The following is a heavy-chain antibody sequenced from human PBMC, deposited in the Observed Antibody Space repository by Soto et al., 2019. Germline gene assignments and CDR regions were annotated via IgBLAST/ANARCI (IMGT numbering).Heavy chain of an antibody. CDR3: AKEGNENYYYYGMDV. CDR2: ISGSGGST. CDR1: GFTFSSYA. D-gene: IGHD1-1*01. J-gene: IGHJ6*02. V-gene: IGHV3-23*01. Sequence: LRLSCAASGFTFSSYAMSWVRQAPGKGLEWVSAISGSGGSTYYADSVKGRFTISRDNSKNTLYLQMNSLRVEDTAVYYCAKEGNENYYYYGMDVWGQGTTVTVSS.